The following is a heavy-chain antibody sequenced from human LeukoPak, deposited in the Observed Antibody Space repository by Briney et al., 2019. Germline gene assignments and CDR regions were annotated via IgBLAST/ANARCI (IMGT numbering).Heavy chain of an antibody. J-gene: IGHJ3*01. D-gene: IGHD3-10*01. V-gene: IGHV3-43*02. CDR2: ISGDGGST. Sequence: GGSLRLSCAASGFTFDDYAMHWVRQAPGKGLEWVSLISGDGGSTYYADSVKGRFTISRDNAKNSLYLQMNSLRADDTAVYYCVRIPNSANFPNWFDPWGQGTMVTVSS. CDR1: GFTFDDYA. CDR3: VRIPNSANFPNWFDP.